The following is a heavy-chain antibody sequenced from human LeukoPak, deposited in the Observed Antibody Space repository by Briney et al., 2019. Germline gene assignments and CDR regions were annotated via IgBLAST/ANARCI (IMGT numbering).Heavy chain of an antibody. Sequence: GGSLRLSCAASGFTLSGYSMNWVRQAPGKGLEWVSYISSSSSTIYYADSVKGRFTISRDNAKNSLYLQMNSLRAEDTAVYYCARDWAVAGTRHFDYWGQETLVTVSS. J-gene: IGHJ4*02. CDR3: ARDWAVAGTRHFDY. CDR2: ISSSSSTI. CDR1: GFTLSGYS. V-gene: IGHV3-48*01. D-gene: IGHD6-19*01.